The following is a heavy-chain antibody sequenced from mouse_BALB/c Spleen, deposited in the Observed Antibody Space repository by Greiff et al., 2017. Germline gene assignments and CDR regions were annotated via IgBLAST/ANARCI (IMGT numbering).Heavy chain of an antibody. J-gene: IGHJ4*01. CDR1: GYTFTDYE. Sequence: QVQLQQSGAELVRPGASVTLSCKASGYTFTDYEMHWVKQTPVHGLEWIGVIDPETGGTAYNQKFKGKATLTADKSSSTAYMELRSLTSEDTAVYYFTNPITAVVATGVGKVRDDAMDYWGQGTSVTVSS. D-gene: IGHD1-1*01. CDR2: IDPETGGT. V-gene: IGHV1-15*01. CDR3: TNPITAVVATGVGKVRDDAMDY.